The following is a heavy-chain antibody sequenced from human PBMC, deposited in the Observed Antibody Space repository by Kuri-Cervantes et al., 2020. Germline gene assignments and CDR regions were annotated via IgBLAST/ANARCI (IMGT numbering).Heavy chain of an antibody. CDR1: GGSFGDYY. V-gene: IGHV4-34*01. J-gene: IGHJ6*03. D-gene: IGHD3-9*01. CDR3: ARVPILTGYYIGYYYMDV. Sequence: SETLSLTCAVYGGSFGDYYWSWVRQPSGKGLEWIGEINHSGSTNCNPSLKSRVTISVDTSRSLFSLKLSSVTAADTAVYYCARVPILTGYYIGYYYMDVWGKGTTVTVSS. CDR2: INHSGST.